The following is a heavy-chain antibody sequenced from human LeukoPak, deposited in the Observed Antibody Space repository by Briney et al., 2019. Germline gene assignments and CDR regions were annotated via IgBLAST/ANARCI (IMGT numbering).Heavy chain of an antibody. Sequence: ASVKVSCKASGGTFSSYAISWVRQAPGQGLEWMGGIIPIFGTANYAQKFQGRVTMTEDTSTDTAYMELSSLRSEDTAVYYCATESPTYYDILTGYYRFDYWGQGTLVTVSS. J-gene: IGHJ4*02. CDR1: GGTFSSYA. D-gene: IGHD3-9*01. CDR2: IIPIFGTA. CDR3: ATESPTYYDILTGYYRFDY. V-gene: IGHV1-69*06.